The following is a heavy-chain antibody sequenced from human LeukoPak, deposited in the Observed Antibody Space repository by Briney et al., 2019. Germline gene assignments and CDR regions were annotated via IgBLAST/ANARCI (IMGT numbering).Heavy chain of an antibody. V-gene: IGHV1-69*04. CDR3: ASPRVAGLRYFQH. D-gene: IGHD6-19*01. CDR2: IIPILGIA. J-gene: IGHJ1*01. Sequence: SVKVSCKASGGTFSSYAISWVRQAPGQGLEWMGRIIPILGIANYAQKFQGGVTITADKSTSTAYMELSSLRSEDTAVYYCASPRVAGLRYFQHWGQGTLVTVSS. CDR1: GGTFSSYA.